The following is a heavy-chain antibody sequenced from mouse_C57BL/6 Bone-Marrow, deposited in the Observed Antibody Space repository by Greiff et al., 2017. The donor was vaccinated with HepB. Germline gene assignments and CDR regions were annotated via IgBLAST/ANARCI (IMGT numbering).Heavy chain of an antibody. V-gene: IGHV1-39*01. CDR1: GYSFTDYN. J-gene: IGHJ3*01. CDR3: ASPYYYGSSPWFAY. Sequence: EVKLMESGPELVKPGASVKISCKASGYSFTDYNMNWVKQSNGKSLEWIGVINPNYGTTSYNQKFKGKATLTVDQSSSTAYMQLNSLTSEDSAVYYCASPYYYGSSPWFAYWGQGTLVTVSA. CDR2: INPNYGTT. D-gene: IGHD1-1*01.